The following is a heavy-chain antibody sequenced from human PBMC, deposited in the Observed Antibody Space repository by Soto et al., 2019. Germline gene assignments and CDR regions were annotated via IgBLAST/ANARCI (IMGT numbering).Heavy chain of an antibody. Sequence: EVQLLESGGGLVQPGGSLRLSCAASGFTFNNYAMTWVRQAPGKGLEWVSAISGGGDTTSYADSVKGRVTVSRDGSKNTLYLQMSSLRGEDTALYYCAKGRGGSGSLTPRVDFWGQGTLVTVSS. V-gene: IGHV3-23*01. J-gene: IGHJ4*02. CDR3: AKGRGGSGSLTPRVDF. D-gene: IGHD3-10*01. CDR2: ISGGGDTT. CDR1: GFTFNNYA.